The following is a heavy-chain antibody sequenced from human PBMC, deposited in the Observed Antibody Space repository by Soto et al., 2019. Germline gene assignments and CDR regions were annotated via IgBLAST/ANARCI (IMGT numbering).Heavy chain of an antibody. CDR2: IRQDGHEK. J-gene: IGHJ4*02. CDR1: GFTFTSYS. CDR3: ARDLPGYCSTTNCYYYFDF. D-gene: IGHD2-2*01. Sequence: GGSLRLSCAVSGFTFTSYSMSWVRQAPGAGLEWVANIRQDGHEKYYVDSVRGRFTISRDNAQNSLYLQMDSLRAEDTAMYYCARDLPGYCSTTNCYYYFDFWGQGTLVTVSS. V-gene: IGHV3-7*03.